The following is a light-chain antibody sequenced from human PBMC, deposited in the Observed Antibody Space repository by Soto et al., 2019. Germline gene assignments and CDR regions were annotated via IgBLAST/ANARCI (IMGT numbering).Light chain of an antibody. CDR3: SSYTSSSTVV. Sequence: QSVLTQPASVSGSPGQSITISCTGTSSDVGGYNYVSWYQQHPGRAPQLMIYDVSNRPSGVSNRFSGSRSGNTASLTISGLQTEDEAGYYCSSYTSSSTVVFGGGTKLTVL. J-gene: IGLJ2*01. CDR1: SSDVGGYNY. CDR2: DVS. V-gene: IGLV2-14*01.